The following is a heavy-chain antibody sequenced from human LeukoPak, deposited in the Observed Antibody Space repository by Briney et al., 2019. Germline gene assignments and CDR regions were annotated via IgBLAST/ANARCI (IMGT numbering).Heavy chain of an antibody. CDR2: INPSGGST. CDR1: GYTFTSYY. J-gene: IGHJ6*03. D-gene: IGHD4-17*01. V-gene: IGHV1-46*01. CDR3: ARGRGGDYGRGRYYYYYYMDV. Sequence: ASVKVSCKASGYTFTSYYMHWVRQAPGQGLEWMGIINPSGGSTSYARKFQGRVTMTRDTSTSTVYMELSSLRSEDTAVYYCARGRGGDYGRGRYYYYYYMDVWGKGTTVTVSS.